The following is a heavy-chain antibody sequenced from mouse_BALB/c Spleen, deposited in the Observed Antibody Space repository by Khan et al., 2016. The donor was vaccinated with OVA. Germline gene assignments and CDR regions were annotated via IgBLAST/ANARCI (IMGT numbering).Heavy chain of an antibody. CDR1: GFTFTDYY. Sequence: EVELVESGGGLVQPGGSLRLSCATSGFTFTDYYMSWVRQPPGKALEWLGFIRNKANGYTTEYSASVKGRFTISSDTSQSIVYLQLNTLRAEDRATYYGARETGVDIYWYLDVWGAGTTVTVAS. CDR3: ARETGVDIYWYLDV. V-gene: IGHV7-3*02. D-gene: IGHD1-1*01. CDR2: IRNKANGYTT. J-gene: IGHJ1*01.